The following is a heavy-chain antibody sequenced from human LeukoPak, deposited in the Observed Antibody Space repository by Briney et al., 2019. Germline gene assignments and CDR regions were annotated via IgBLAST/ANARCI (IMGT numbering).Heavy chain of an antibody. J-gene: IGHJ4*02. CDR1: GFTFSSYA. CDR3: ATDNGVGDIRYYFDF. V-gene: IGHV3-30-3*01. Sequence: PGRSLRLSCAASGFTFSSYAMHWVRQAPGKGLEWVAVISYDGSNKYYADSVKGRFTISRDNSKNTLYLQMNSLRGEDTAVYYCATDNGVGDIRYYFDFWGQGTPVTVSS. CDR2: ISYDGSNK. D-gene: IGHD1-26*01.